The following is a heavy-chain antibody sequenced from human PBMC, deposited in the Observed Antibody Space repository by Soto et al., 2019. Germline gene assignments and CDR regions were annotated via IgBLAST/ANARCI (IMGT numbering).Heavy chain of an antibody. V-gene: IGHV3-21*01. J-gene: IGHJ4*02. CDR3: ARRGLGWLPHRFGY. D-gene: IGHD3-3*01. CDR1: GFTFSDYS. CDR2: ITSSSSYI. Sequence: GGSLRLSCAASGFTFSDYSMNWVRLAPGQGLEWVASITSSSSYIYYADSVKGRFTISRDNAKSSVYLQMNSLGADDTAVYYCARRGLGWLPHRFGYWGQGTLVTASS.